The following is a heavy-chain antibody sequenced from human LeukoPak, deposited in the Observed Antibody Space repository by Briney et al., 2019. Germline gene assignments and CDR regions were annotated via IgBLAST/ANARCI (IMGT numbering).Heavy chain of an antibody. CDR1: GFTFSSYS. J-gene: IGHJ5*02. CDR2: ISGSGGST. V-gene: IGHV3-23*01. D-gene: IGHD1-1*01. CDR3: AKDRNWNDVVSWFDP. Sequence: PGGSLRLSCAASGFTFSSYSMNWVRQAPGKGLEWVSAISGSGGSTYYADSVKGRFTISRDNSKNTLYLQMNSLRAEDTAVYYCAKDRNWNDVVSWFDPWGQGTLVTVSS.